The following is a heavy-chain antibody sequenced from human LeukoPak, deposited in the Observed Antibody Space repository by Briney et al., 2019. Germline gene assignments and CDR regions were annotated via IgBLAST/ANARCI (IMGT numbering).Heavy chain of an antibody. CDR2: ISSTSNSI. J-gene: IGHJ3*02. CDR1: GFTFSDYS. Sequence: GGSLRLSCEASGFTFSDYSLNWVRQAPGKGLQWVSYISSTSNSISYADSLKGRFTISRDNAKNSLFLQMNSLRDEDTALYYCARGANAFDIWGQGTMVTVSS. V-gene: IGHV3-48*02. D-gene: IGHD5-12*01. CDR3: ARGANAFDI.